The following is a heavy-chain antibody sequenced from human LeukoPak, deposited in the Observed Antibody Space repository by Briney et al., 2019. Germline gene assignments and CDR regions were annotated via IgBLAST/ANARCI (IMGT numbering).Heavy chain of an antibody. CDR1: GFTFSSYA. J-gene: IGHJ4*02. CDR2: ISGSGGST. CDR3: AKGSSGWYFNN. D-gene: IGHD6-19*01. V-gene: IGHV3-23*01. Sequence: GGSLRLSCAASGFTFSSYAMSWVRQAPGKGLEWVSAISGSGGSTYYADSVKGWFTISRDNSKNTLYLQMNSLRAEDTAVYYCAKGSSGWYFNNWGQGTLVTVSS.